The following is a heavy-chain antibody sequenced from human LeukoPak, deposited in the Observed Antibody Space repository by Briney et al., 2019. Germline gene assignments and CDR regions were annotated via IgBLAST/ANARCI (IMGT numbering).Heavy chain of an antibody. CDR1: GGSISSGDYY. V-gene: IGHV4-61*08. Sequence: PSQTLSLTCTVSGGSISSGDYYWSWIRQPPGKGLEWIGYIYYSGSTNYNPSLKSRVTISVDTSKNQFSLKLSSVTAADTAVYYCARAREGATIDYWGQGTLVTVSS. CDR3: ARAREGATIDY. D-gene: IGHD1-26*01. J-gene: IGHJ4*02. CDR2: IYYSGST.